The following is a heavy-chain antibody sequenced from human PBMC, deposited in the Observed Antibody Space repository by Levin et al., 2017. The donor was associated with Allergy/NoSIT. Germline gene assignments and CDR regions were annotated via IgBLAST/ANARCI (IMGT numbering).Heavy chain of an antibody. J-gene: IGHJ4*02. CDR3: ARYCSGGSCLERWIAY. Sequence: GESLKISCQGSGYSFASYWIAWVRQMPGKGLEWMGIIYPSDSDTRYSPSFQGQVTISADMSINTAYLQWNSLKASDTAMYYCARYCSGGSCLERWIAYWCQGTLVTVSS. V-gene: IGHV5-51*01. D-gene: IGHD2-15*01. CDR1: GYSFASYW. CDR2: IYPSDSDT.